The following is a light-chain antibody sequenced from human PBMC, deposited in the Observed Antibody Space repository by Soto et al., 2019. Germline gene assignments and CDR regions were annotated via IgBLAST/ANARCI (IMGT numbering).Light chain of an antibody. Sequence: EIVMTQSPATLSVSPGERATLSCRASQSGSSNLAWYPQKPCQAPRLLIYGASTRATGIPARFSGSGSGTEFTLTISSLPSEDFAVYYCQQYNNWLRTFGQGTKVEIK. J-gene: IGKJ1*01. V-gene: IGKV3-15*01. CDR1: QSGSSN. CDR2: GAS. CDR3: QQYNNWLRT.